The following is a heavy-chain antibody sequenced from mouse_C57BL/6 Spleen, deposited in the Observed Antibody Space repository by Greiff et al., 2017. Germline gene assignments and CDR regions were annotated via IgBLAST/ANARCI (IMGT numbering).Heavy chain of an antibody. Sequence: QVQLQQPGAELVKPGASVKLSCKASGYTFTSYWMHWVKQRPGQGLEWIGMIHPNSGSTNYNEKFKSKATLTVDKSSSTAYMQLRSLTSEDSAVXYCARNDGYYQSWFAYWGQGTLVTVSA. CDR1: GYTFTSYW. J-gene: IGHJ3*01. V-gene: IGHV1-64*01. CDR3: ARNDGYYQSWFAY. CDR2: IHPNSGST. D-gene: IGHD2-3*01.